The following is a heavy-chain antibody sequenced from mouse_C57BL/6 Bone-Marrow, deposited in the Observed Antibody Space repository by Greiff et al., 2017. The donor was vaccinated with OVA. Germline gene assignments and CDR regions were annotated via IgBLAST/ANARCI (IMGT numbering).Heavy chain of an antibody. D-gene: IGHD2-3*01. CDR3: ASYDGYPWFAY. J-gene: IGHJ3*01. CDR1: GYTFTSYW. CDR2: IDPSDSYT. V-gene: IGHV1-69*01. Sequence: QVQLKQPGAELVMPGASVKLSCKASGYTFTSYWMHWVKQRPGQGLEWIGEIDPSDSYTNYNQKFKGKSTLTVDKSSSTAYMQLSSLTSEDSAVYYCASYDGYPWFAYWGQGTLVTVSA.